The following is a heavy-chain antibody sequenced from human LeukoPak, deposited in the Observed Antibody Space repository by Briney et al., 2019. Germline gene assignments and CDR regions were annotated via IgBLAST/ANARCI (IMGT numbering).Heavy chain of an antibody. J-gene: IGHJ5*02. CDR3: ASIRGKGIAAAGTYR. CDR2: INHSGST. Sequence: PSETLSLTCAVYGGSFSGYYWSWIRQPPGKGLEWIGEINHSGSTNYNPSLKSRVTISVDTSKNQFSLKLSSVTAADTAVYHCASIRGKGIAAAGTYRWGQGTLVTVSS. D-gene: IGHD6-13*01. V-gene: IGHV4-34*01. CDR1: GGSFSGYY.